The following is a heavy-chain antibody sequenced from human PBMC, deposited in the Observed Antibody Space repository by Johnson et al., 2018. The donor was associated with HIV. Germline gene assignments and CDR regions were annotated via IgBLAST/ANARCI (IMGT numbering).Heavy chain of an antibody. D-gene: IGHD1-26*01. CDR1: GFTFSTNW. V-gene: IGHV3-74*02. J-gene: IGHJ3*02. Sequence: VLLVESGGDLVQHGGSLRLSCVGSGFTFSTNWMHWVRQAPGKGLVWVSRINSDGSSTSYADSVKGRFTISKDNSKNTLYLQMNSLRAEDTAVYYCARGKYSGSFTSPDAFDIWGQGTMVTVSS. CDR3: ARGKYSGSFTSPDAFDI. CDR2: INSDGSST.